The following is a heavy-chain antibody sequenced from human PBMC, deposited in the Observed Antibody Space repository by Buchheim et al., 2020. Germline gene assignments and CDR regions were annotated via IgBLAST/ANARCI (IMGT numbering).Heavy chain of an antibody. Sequence: EVQLLESGGGLVQPGGSLRLSCAASGFTFSSCAMSWVRQAPGKGLEWVSGISNSGGNTYYADSVKGRFTISRDNSKSTLYLKMYSLRAEDTAVYYCARVPANMDVWGKGTT. CDR2: ISNSGGNT. V-gene: IGHV3-23*01. D-gene: IGHD2-2*01. J-gene: IGHJ6*03. CDR3: ARVPANMDV. CDR1: GFTFSSCA.